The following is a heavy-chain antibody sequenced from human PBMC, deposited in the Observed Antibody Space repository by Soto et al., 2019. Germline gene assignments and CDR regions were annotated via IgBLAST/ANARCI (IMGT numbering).Heavy chain of an antibody. J-gene: IGHJ6*02. CDR2: IYYSGST. D-gene: IGHD6-6*01. V-gene: IGHV4-61*01. Sequence: QVQLQESGPGLVKPSETLSLTCTVSGGSVSSGSYYWSWIRQPPGKGLEWIGYIYYSGSTNYNPSLKSRVTISVDTSKNQSSLKLSSVTAADTAVYYCARDRHFIEYSSSFVSYYYYGMDVWGQGTTVTVSS. CDR1: GGSVSSGSYY. CDR3: ARDRHFIEYSSSFVSYYYYGMDV.